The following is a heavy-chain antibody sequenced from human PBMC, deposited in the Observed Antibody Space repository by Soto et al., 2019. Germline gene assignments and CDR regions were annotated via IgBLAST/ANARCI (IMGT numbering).Heavy chain of an antibody. CDR3: ARDNYYGSGDYYYYYMDV. D-gene: IGHD3-10*01. J-gene: IGHJ6*03. V-gene: IGHV4-59*01. CDR1: GGSISSYY. CDR2: IYYSGST. Sequence: PSETLSLTCTVSGGSISSYYWSWIRQPPGKGLEWIGYIYYSGSTNYNPSLKSRVTISVDTSKNQFSLKLSSVTAADTAVYYYARDNYYGSGDYYYYYMDVWGKGTTVTASS.